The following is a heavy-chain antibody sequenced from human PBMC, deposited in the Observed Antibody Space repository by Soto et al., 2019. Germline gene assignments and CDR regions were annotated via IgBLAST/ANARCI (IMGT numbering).Heavy chain of an antibody. CDR3: ARAAATHFDN. CDR2: AYHSGKT. Sequence: SETLSLTCAVSGYSMRSGYYWGWIRQPPGEGLEWIGNAYHSGKTYYNPSLKSRVSVSLDTSKNQFSLNLTSVTAADTAMYYCARAAATHFDNWGQGLLVTVSS. D-gene: IGHD6-25*01. CDR1: GYSMRSGYY. J-gene: IGHJ4*02. V-gene: IGHV4-38-2*01.